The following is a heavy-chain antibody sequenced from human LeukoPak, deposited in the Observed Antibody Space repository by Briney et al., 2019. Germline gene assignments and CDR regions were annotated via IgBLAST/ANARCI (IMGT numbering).Heavy chain of an antibody. Sequence: KPSETLSLTCTLSGGSISTYYWSWIRQPPGKGLEWIAYIDYSGDTNYNPSLKSRVTISVDTSKNQFSLKLSSVTAADTAVYYCARDGQAAVRGEAWFDPWGQGTLVTVSS. J-gene: IGHJ5*02. CDR3: ARDGQAAVRGEAWFDP. CDR2: IDYSGDT. D-gene: IGHD3-10*01. CDR1: GGSISTYY. V-gene: IGHV4-59*01.